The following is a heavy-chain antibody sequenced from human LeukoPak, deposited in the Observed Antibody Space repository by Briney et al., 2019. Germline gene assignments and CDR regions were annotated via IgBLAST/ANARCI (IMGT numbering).Heavy chain of an antibody. V-gene: IGHV3-23*01. J-gene: IGHJ4*02. CDR2: ISGSGGST. D-gene: IGHD2-15*01. CDR1: GFTFSSYA. CDR3: AKDLSFGWYYFDY. Sequence: GGSLRLSCAASGFTFSSYAMSWVRQAPGKGLEWVSAISGSGGSTYYADSVKGRFTISRDNSKNPLYLQMNSLRAEDTAVYYCAKDLSFGWYYFDYWGQGTLVTVSS.